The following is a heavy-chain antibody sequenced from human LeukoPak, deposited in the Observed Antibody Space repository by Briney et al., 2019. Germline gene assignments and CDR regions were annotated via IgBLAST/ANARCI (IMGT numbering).Heavy chain of an antibody. Sequence: PGGSLKLSCAPSGFTFSTHWMSWVRQAPEKGLEWVANINQDGSVKYYVDSVKGRFTISRDNARNSLYLQMDSLSAEDTAIYYCARIYSESYIDYWGQGTLVTVSS. CDR1: GFTFSTHW. J-gene: IGHJ4*02. D-gene: IGHD3-10*01. V-gene: IGHV3-7*01. CDR2: INQDGSVK. CDR3: ARIYSESYIDY.